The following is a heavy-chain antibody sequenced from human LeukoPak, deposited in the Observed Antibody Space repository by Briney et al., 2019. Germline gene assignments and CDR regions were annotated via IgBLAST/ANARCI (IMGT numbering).Heavy chain of an antibody. CDR2: IKQDGGDK. CDR3: ARGPSGYHNT. D-gene: IGHD5-12*01. V-gene: IGHV3-7*01. CDR1: GFSFSSYW. J-gene: IGHJ4*02. Sequence: GGSLRLSCEASGFSFSSYWMSWVRQAPGKGLEWVANIKQDGGDKYYVDSVKGRFTISRDNAKNSLYLQMNSLRAEDTAVYYCARGPSGYHNTGGQGTLVTVSS.